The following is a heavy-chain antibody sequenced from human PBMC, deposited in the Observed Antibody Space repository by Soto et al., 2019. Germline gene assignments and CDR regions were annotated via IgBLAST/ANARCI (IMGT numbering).Heavy chain of an antibody. CDR2: ISAYNGNT. V-gene: IGHV1-18*01. CDR3: ARDRCSGGSCYHDAFDI. D-gene: IGHD2-15*01. J-gene: IGHJ3*02. Sequence: ASVEVSCKASGYTFTSYGISLVRQAPGQGLEWMGWISAYNGNTNYAQKLQGRVTMTTDTSTSTAYMELRSLRSDDTAVYYCARDRCSGGSCYHDAFDIWGQGTMVTVSS. CDR1: GYTFTSYG.